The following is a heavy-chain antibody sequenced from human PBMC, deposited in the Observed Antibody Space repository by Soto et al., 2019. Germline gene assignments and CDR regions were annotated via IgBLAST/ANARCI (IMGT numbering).Heavy chain of an antibody. Sequence: ASVKVSCKASGYTFTSYYLHWVRQAPGQGLEWVGIINPSNGATSYAQKFQGRVIMTGDTSTSTVYMQLGSLRSEDTAVYYCARDRGAHPDTHPKYYDSSAYYCDFWGQGTLVTVSS. CDR1: GYTFTSYY. CDR3: ARDRGAHPDTHPKYYDSSAYYCDF. V-gene: IGHV1-46*01. CDR2: INPSNGAT. J-gene: IGHJ4*02. D-gene: IGHD3-22*01.